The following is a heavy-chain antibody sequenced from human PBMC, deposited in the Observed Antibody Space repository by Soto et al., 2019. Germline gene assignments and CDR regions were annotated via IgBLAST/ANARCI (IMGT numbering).Heavy chain of an antibody. Sequence: GGSLRLCCAASGFTCSNYAMSWVRQAPGKGLEWVSVISGTTGSTYYADSVKGRFTISRDNSKNTLYLQMNSLRAEDRAVYYCAKEKDSSGWYTDYWGQGTLVTVSS. V-gene: IGHV3-23*01. CDR1: GFTCSNYA. J-gene: IGHJ4*02. CDR2: ISGTTGST. D-gene: IGHD6-19*01. CDR3: AKEKDSSGWYTDY.